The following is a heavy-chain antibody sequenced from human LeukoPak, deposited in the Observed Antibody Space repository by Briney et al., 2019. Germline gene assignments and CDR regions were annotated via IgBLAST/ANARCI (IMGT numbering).Heavy chain of an antibody. CDR2: IYYSGST. CDR3: ARHGYGANSRDDAFDI. D-gene: IGHD4-23*01. V-gene: IGHV4-59*08. J-gene: IGHJ3*02. CDR1: GGSIGSYY. Sequence: SETLSLTCTVSGGSIGSYYWSWIRQPPGKGLEWIGYIYYSGSTNYNPSLKSRLTISVDTSKNHFSLKLSSVTAADTAVYYCARHGYGANSRDDAFDIWGQGTMVTVSS.